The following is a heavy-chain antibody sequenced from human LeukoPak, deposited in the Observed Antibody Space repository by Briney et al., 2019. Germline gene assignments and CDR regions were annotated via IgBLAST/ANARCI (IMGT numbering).Heavy chain of an antibody. V-gene: IGHV4-34*01. D-gene: IGHD3-16*01. CDR3: AMAITSVAYFDY. CDR1: GDSFSGYY. J-gene: IGHJ4*02. Sequence: SETLSLTCAVYGDSFSGYYWSWIRQPPGKGLGWIGEINHSGSTNYNPSLKSRVTISVDTSKNQFSLKLSSVTAADTAVYYCAMAITSVAYFDYWGQGTLVTVSS. CDR2: INHSGST.